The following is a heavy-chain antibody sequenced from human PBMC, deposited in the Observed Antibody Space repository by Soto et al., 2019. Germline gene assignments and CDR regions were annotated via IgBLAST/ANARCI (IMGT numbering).Heavy chain of an antibody. J-gene: IGHJ4*02. CDR3: AKGSIEYSASVDN. CDR1: GFSFSSYA. CDR2: ISARGGSS. Sequence: VQLLESGGGLVQPGGSLRLSCAASGFSFSSYAMVWVRQAPGKGLEWVSVISARGGSSYFADSVKGRFTISRDNSKNVLSLEMNSLRAADTAIYFCAKGSIEYSASVDNWGKGTLVLVSS. V-gene: IGHV3-23*01. D-gene: IGHD5-12*01.